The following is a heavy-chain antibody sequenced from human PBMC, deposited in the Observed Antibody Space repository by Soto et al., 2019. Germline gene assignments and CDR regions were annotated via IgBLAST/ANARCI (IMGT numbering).Heavy chain of an antibody. Sequence: ASVKVSCKASGYTFTSYDINWVRQATGQGPEWMGWMNPNSGNTGYAQKFQGRVTMTRNTSISTAYMELSSLRSEDTAVYYRARGTTYYYDFWSGYHPDAFDIWGQGTMVTVSS. CDR2: MNPNSGNT. CDR3: ARGTTYYYDFWSGYHPDAFDI. V-gene: IGHV1-8*01. CDR1: GYTFTSYD. D-gene: IGHD3-3*01. J-gene: IGHJ3*02.